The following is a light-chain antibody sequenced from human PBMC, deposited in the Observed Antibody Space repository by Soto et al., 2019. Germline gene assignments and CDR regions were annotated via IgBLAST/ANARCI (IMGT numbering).Light chain of an antibody. CDR1: SRHSSYI. CDR3: ETWDSNTRV. CDR2: LEGVGSY. Sequence: QPVLTQSSSASASLGSSVKLTCTLSSRHSSYIIAWHQQQPGKAPRYLMKLEGVGSYNKGSGVPDRFSGSSSGADRYLTISNLQSEDEADYYCETWDSNTRVFGRVTKLTVL. J-gene: IGLJ3*02. V-gene: IGLV4-60*03.